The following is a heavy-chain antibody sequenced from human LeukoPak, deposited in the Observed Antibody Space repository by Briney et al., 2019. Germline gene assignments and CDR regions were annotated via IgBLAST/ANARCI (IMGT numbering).Heavy chain of an antibody. J-gene: IGHJ3*02. Sequence: SETLSLTCAVYGGSFSGYYWSWIRQPPGKGLEWIGEINHSGSTNYNPSLKSRVTISVDTSKNQFSLKLSSVTAADTAVYYCASPIVATVYNDAFDIWGQGTMVTVSS. V-gene: IGHV4-34*01. CDR3: ASPIVATVYNDAFDI. CDR2: INHSGST. D-gene: IGHD5-12*01. CDR1: GGSFSGYY.